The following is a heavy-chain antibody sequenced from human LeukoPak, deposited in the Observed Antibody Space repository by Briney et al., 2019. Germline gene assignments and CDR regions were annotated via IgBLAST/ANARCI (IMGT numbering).Heavy chain of an antibody. CDR3: AKGRDYGDY. V-gene: IGHV3-7*01. CDR1: GFTFSSYW. J-gene: IGHJ4*02. CDR2: INQEGRES. Sequence: RPGGSLRLSCGVSGFTFSSYWMTWARQSPGMGLQWVANINQEGRESYCMDSMKGRLNISRDNTENSVFLQLTSLRPEDTGIYFCAKGRDYGDYWGQGTLVAVSS.